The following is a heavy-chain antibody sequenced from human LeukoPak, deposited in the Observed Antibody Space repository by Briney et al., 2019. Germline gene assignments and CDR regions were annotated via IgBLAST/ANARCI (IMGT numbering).Heavy chain of an antibody. Sequence: ASVKVSCKASGYTFTAYYIHWVRQAPGQGLEWMGWINPNSGGTNYAQKFQGRVTMTRDTSKNQLSLKLSSVTAADTAVYYCAREPGFDSSGYLNWFDPWGQGTLVTVSS. J-gene: IGHJ5*02. CDR3: AREPGFDSSGYLNWFDP. D-gene: IGHD3-22*01. CDR2: INPNSGGT. CDR1: GYTFTAYY. V-gene: IGHV1-2*02.